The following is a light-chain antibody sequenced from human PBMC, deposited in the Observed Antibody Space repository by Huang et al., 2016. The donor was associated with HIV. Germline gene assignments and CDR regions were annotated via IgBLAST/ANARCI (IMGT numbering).Light chain of an antibody. CDR1: KDIRKY. CDR3: QQSDSLPYT. J-gene: IGKJ2*01. CDR2: DAS. Sequence: DIQMTQSPSSLSASVGDRVTITCQASKDIRKYLNWYQQKPGKAPSLLIYDASNLQTGVPSRFGGGGSGTDFTFTISSLQPEDIATYYCQQSDSLPYTFGQGTKLEIK. V-gene: IGKV1-33*01.